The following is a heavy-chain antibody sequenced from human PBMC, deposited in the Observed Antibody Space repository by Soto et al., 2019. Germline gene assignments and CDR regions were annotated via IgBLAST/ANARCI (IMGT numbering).Heavy chain of an antibody. V-gene: IGHV3-21*01. J-gene: IGHJ4*02. Sequence: EVQLVESGGGLVKPGGSLRLSCAASGFTFSTYTMNWVRQAPGKGLEWVSSITGSSRFIYYADSVKGRFTISRDNAENSQKLQMNRLRDEDAAVYYWARGGGGIVVVPGANRGDYWGQGTLVTVSS. D-gene: IGHD2-2*01. CDR2: ITGSSRFI. CDR3: ARGGGGIVVVPGANRGDY. CDR1: GFTFSTYT.